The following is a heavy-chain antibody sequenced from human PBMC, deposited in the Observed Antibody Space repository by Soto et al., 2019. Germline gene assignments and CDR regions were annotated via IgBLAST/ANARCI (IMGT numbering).Heavy chain of an antibody. V-gene: IGHV3-53*01. Sequence: LRLSCVGSGFDVTTNCMRWVRQAPGKGLECVSIVCTGGATHYADSVKGRFTISRDRSKNTVHLQMNNVRAEDTAVYYCVRDKRTISGIFPGYWGQGTQVTVSS. CDR1: GFDVTTNC. J-gene: IGHJ4*02. CDR2: VCTGGAT. CDR3: VRDKRTISGIFPGY. D-gene: IGHD1-1*01.